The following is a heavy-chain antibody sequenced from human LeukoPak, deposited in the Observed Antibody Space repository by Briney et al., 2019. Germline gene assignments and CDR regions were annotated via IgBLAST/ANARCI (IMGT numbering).Heavy chain of an antibody. J-gene: IGHJ4*02. Sequence: PSETLSLTCTVSGGSIFSYYWSWIRQPPGKGLEWIGEINHSGSTNYNPSLKSRVTISVDTSKNQFSLKLTSVTAADTAVYYCSRENGAFSPFGYWGQGILVTV. V-gene: IGHV4-34*01. D-gene: IGHD2-8*01. CDR2: INHSGST. CDR1: GGSIFSYY. CDR3: SRENGAFSPFGY.